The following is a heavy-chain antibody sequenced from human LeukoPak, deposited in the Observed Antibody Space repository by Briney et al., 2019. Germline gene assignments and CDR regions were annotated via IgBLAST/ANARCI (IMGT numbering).Heavy chain of an antibody. CDR3: ARLVWSGYPLPDY. J-gene: IGHJ4*02. Sequence: SETLSLTCSVSRYSISSGYYWGWIRQPPGKGLEWIGSIYYSGSTYYNPSLKSRVTISVDTSKNQFSLKLSSVTAADTAVYYCARLVWSGYPLPDYWGQGTLVTVSS. CDR1: RYSISSGYY. D-gene: IGHD3-3*01. V-gene: IGHV4-38-2*02. CDR2: IYYSGST.